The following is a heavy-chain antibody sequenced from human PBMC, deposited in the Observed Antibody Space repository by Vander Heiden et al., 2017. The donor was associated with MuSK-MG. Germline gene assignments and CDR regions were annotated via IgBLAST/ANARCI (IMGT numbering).Heavy chain of an antibody. CDR2: TPYDDNNK. CDR3: ARVHRLPDCGCDCYSFDY. J-gene: IGHJ4*01. D-gene: IGHD2-21*02. V-gene: IGHV3-30*04. Sequence: QVQLAESGGRVVPPGTSLRLSCAASGLTFRYFSMHWVRQAPGKGLEWVAVTPYDDNNKYYADSVKGRFTISRDNSKSPLYLQMNSLRAEDKAVYYCARVHRLPDCGCDCYSFDYWGLGTLVSVSP. CDR1: GLTFRYFS.